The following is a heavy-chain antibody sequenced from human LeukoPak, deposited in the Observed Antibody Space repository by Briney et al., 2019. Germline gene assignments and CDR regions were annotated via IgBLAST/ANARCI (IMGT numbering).Heavy chain of an antibody. J-gene: IGHJ4*02. CDR3: AKPASGWPPAFDY. D-gene: IGHD6-19*01. Sequence: GRSLRLSCAASGFTFSSYGMHWVRQAPGKGLEWVAVISYDGSNKYYADSVKGRFTISRDNSKNTLYLQMNSLRAEDTAVYYCAKPASGWPPAFDYWGQGTLVTVSS. CDR2: ISYDGSNK. V-gene: IGHV3-30*18. CDR1: GFTFSSYG.